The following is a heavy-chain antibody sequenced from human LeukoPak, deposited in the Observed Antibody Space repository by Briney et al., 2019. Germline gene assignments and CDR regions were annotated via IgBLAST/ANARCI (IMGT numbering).Heavy chain of an antibody. D-gene: IGHD3-10*01. Sequence: GGSLRLSCAASGFTFTNYAMTWVRQAPGKGLEWVSAIGRSDGSTYYADSVKGRFTISRDNSKNTLYLQMNSLRAEDTAVYYCAKDFMVRGVIGSAFDIWCQGTMVTVSS. J-gene: IGHJ3*02. V-gene: IGHV3-23*01. CDR3: AKDFMVRGVIGSAFDI. CDR2: IGRSDGST. CDR1: GFTFTNYA.